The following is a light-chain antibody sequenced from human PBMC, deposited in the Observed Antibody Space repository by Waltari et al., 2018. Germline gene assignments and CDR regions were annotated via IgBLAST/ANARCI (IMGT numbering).Light chain of an antibody. V-gene: IGKV4-1*01. J-gene: IGKJ2*01. CDR3: QQYYSTPET. CDR2: WAS. CDR1: QSVLYSSNNKNY. Sequence: DIVMTQSPDSLAVSLGERATINCKSSQSVLYSSNNKNYLAWYQHKPGQPPKLLIYWASTREYGVPDRFSGSGSGTEFTLTIRSLQAEDVAVYYCQQYYSTPETFGQGTKLEIK.